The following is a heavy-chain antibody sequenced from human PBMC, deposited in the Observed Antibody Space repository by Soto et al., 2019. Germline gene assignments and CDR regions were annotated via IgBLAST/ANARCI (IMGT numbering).Heavy chain of an antibody. J-gene: IGHJ4*02. Sequence: VQLVESGGGVVQPGRSLRLSCAASGFTFSDYAMHWVRQAPGKGLEWVAVVSHDGRNTHYADSVKGRFPISRDSSKNTVSLERTSLRAEDTAVYYWAKGGRQWLVTSDFNYWGQGALVTVSS. D-gene: IGHD6-19*01. CDR2: VSHDGRNT. CDR3: AKGGRQWLVTSDFNY. CDR1: GFTFSDYA. V-gene: IGHV3-30*18.